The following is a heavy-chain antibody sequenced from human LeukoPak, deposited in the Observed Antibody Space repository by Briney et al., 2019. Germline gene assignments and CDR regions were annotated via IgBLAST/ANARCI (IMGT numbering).Heavy chain of an antibody. D-gene: IGHD1-26*01. V-gene: IGHV3-48*04. J-gene: IGHJ4*02. Sequence: GGSLRFSCAASRFTFSSYRMNWVRQAPRKGLEWVSYISSSGSTIYYADSVKGRFTISRDNAKNSLYLQMNSLRAEDTAVYYCARATSGFLDYWGQGTLATVSS. CDR2: ISSSGSTI. CDR3: ARATSGFLDY. CDR1: RFTFSSYR.